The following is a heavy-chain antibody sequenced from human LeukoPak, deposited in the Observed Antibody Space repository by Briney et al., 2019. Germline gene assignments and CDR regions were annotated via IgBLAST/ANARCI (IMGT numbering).Heavy chain of an antibody. CDR1: GYTFTGYY. CDR3: AREMALSLYDFWSGYPFDP. V-gene: IGHV1-8*03. J-gene: IGHJ5*02. CDR2: MNPNSGNT. D-gene: IGHD3-3*01. Sequence: ASVKVSCKASGYTFTGYYIHWVRQAPGQGLEWMGWMNPNSGNTGYAQKFQGRVTITRNTSISTAYMELSSLRSEDTAVYYCAREMALSLYDFWSGYPFDPWGQGTLVTVSS.